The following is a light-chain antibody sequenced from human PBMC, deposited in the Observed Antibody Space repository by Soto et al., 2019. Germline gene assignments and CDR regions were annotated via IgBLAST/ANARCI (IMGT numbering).Light chain of an antibody. V-gene: IGKV1-39*01. CDR3: QQTYSTPLT. J-gene: IGKJ4*01. CDR1: QTISSW. Sequence: DIQMTQSPSTLSGSVGDRVTITCRASQTISSWLARYQHKPVKAPKLLIYDASSLQSGVPPRFSGSGSGTDFTLSINSLQPEDFATYYCQQTYSTPLTFGGGTKVDIK. CDR2: DAS.